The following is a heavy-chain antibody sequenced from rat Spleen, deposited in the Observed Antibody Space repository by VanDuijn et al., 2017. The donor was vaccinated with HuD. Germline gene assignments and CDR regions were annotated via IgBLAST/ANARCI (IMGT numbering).Heavy chain of an antibody. CDR2: ISNGGSNS. D-gene: IGHD1-2*01. V-gene: IGHV5-25*01. CDR3: ARADSSYRMFAY. CDR1: GFTFSTYY. J-gene: IGHJ3*01. Sequence: EVQLVESGGGLVQPGRSMKLSCAASGFTFSTYYMAWVRQAPTKGLEWVASISNGGSNSYYGDSVKGRFTASRDNAKNTLYLQMDSLRSEDTATYYCARADSSYRMFAYWGQGTLVTVSS.